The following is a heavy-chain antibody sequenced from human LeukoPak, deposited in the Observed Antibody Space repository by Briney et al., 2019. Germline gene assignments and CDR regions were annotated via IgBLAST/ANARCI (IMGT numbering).Heavy chain of an antibody. CDR2: ISSSGSTI. Sequence: GGSLRLPCAASGFTFSDYYMSWIRQAPGKGLEWVSYISSSGSTIYYADSVKGRFTISRDNAKNSLYLQMNSLRAEDTAVYYCARDYGSGSYPNDYWGQGTLVTVSS. CDR3: ARDYGSGSYPNDY. J-gene: IGHJ4*02. D-gene: IGHD3-10*01. CDR1: GFTFSDYY. V-gene: IGHV3-11*04.